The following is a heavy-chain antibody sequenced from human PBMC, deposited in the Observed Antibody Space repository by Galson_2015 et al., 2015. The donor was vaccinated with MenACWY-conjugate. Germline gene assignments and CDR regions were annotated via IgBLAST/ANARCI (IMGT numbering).Heavy chain of an antibody. J-gene: IGHJ4*02. CDR3: ARLGGNYRTTSHFDF. Sequence: SLRLSCAASGFRFSGYDMHWVRQSPGEGLEWVALIRYDGIQKNYSESVKGRFTISRDNAKNSLYLQMNSLRAEDTAVYYCARLGGNYRTTSHFDFGGQGTVVTVAS. V-gene: IGHV3-33*03. CDR2: IRYDGIQK. CDR1: GFRFSGYD. D-gene: IGHD1-26*01.